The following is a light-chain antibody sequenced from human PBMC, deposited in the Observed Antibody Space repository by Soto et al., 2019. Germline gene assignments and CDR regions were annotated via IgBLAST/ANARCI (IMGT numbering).Light chain of an antibody. CDR1: QGISSY. CDR3: QQSYSTPIT. V-gene: IGKV1-39*01. Sequence: DIPMTQSPSSLSASVGDRVTITCRASQGISSYLSWYQQKPGKAPKFLIYAASSLQRGVPSRFSGSGSGTDFTLNISSLQPEDFATYYCQQSYSTPITFGQGTRLEIK. CDR2: AAS. J-gene: IGKJ5*01.